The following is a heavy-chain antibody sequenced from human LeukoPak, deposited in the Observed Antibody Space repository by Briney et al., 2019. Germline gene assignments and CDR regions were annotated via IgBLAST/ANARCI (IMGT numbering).Heavy chain of an antibody. J-gene: IGHJ4*02. CDR3: ARDVGAFDY. D-gene: IGHD4-17*01. Sequence: ASVKVSCKASGYTFTSYNIKWVRQATGQGLAWMGIISPSGDSASYAQKFQGRLTMTRDTSTSTVYMELNSLRSEDTAVYYCARDVGAFDYWGQGTLVTVSS. CDR1: GYTFTSYN. CDR2: ISPSGDSA. V-gene: IGHV1-46*01.